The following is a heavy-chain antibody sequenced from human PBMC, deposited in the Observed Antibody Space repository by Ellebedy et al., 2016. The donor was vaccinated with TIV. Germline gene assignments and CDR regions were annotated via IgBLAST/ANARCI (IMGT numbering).Heavy chain of an antibody. J-gene: IGHJ5*02. CDR2: ISYDGSNK. Sequence: GESLKISCAASGFTFSSYGMHWVRQAPGKGLEWVAVISYDGSNKYYADSVKGRFTISRDNSKNTLYLQMNSLRAEDTAVYYCAKDFCSSTSCYWFDPWGQGTLVTVSS. CDR3: AKDFCSSTSCYWFDP. D-gene: IGHD2-2*01. V-gene: IGHV3-30*18. CDR1: GFTFSSYG.